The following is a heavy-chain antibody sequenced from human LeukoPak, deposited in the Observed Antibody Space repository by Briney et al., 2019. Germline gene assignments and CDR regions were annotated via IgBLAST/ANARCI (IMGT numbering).Heavy chain of an antibody. CDR2: RRYDGTNK. J-gene: IGHJ4*02. CDR1: GFTFSSYG. D-gene: IGHD3-10*01. CDR3: ELSYYGSGSYSKSDFDY. V-gene: IGHV3-30*02. Sequence: GGSLRLSCAASGFTFSSYGMHWVRQAPGKGLEWVAFRRYDGTNKYYADSVKGRFTISRDNSKNTLYLQMNSLRAEDTAVYYCELSYYGSGSYSKSDFDYWGQGTLVTVSS.